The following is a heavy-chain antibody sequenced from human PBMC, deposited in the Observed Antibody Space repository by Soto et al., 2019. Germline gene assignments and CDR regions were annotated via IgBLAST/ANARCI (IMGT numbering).Heavy chain of an antibody. CDR1: GGSIGSTSYY. V-gene: IGHV4-39*07. Sequence: SETLSLTCTVSGGSIGSTSYYWGWMRQPPGKGLEWIASFFVGGNTYYNRSVKSRVTISVDTSKNQFSLKLSSVTAADTAVYYCARETYGDYVGYFDPWGQGTLVTVSS. D-gene: IGHD4-17*01. CDR2: FFVGGNT. J-gene: IGHJ5*02. CDR3: ARETYGDYVGYFDP.